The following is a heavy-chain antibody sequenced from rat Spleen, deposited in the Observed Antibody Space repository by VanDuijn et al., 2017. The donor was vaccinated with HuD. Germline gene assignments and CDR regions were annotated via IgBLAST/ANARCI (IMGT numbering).Heavy chain of an antibody. V-gene: IGHV5-20*01. J-gene: IGHJ4*01. CDR2: ISSGGGGT. D-gene: IGHD1-4*01. CDR3: ATGGLDTTLTDA. Sequence: EVQLVESGGGLVQPGRSLKLSCAASGFTFSSFPLAWVRQAPKKGLEWVASISSGGGGTYYPDSVKGRFTISRDNAKSSLYLQMNSLKSEDTATYYCATGGLDTTLTDAWGQGASVTVSS. CDR1: GFTFSSFP.